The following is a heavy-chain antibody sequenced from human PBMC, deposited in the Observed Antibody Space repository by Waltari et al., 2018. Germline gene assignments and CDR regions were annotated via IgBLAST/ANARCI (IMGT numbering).Heavy chain of an antibody. V-gene: IGHV1-18*04. J-gene: IGHJ6*02. CDR2: ISAYNGNT. D-gene: IGHD2-2*01. CDR1: GYTFTSYG. CDR3: ARVEYQLLAPYYYGMDV. Sequence: QVQLVQSGAEVKKPGASVKVSCKASGYTFTSYGISWVRQAPGQGLEWMGWISAYNGNTNYAQKLQGRVTMTTDTSTSTAYMELRSLRSDDTAVYYCARVEYQLLAPYYYGMDVWGQGTTVTVSS.